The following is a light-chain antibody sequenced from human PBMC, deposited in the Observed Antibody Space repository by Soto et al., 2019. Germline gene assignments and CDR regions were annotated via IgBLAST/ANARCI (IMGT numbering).Light chain of an antibody. J-gene: IGLJ1*01. CDR3: CSHAGSYTYV. V-gene: IGLV2-11*01. CDR1: SSDVGAYKY. Sequence: QSALTQPRSVSGSPGQLVTISCTGTSSDVGAYKYVSWYQQHPGKAPKVMIYEVSKRPSGVPDRFSGSKSGNTASLTISGLQAEDEADYYCCSHAGSYTYVFGTGTKLTVL. CDR2: EVS.